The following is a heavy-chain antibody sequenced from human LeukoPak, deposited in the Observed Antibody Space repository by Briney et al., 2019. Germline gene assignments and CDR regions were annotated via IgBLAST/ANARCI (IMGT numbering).Heavy chain of an antibody. Sequence: GGSLRLSCAASGFSFSVFWMHWVRQAPGKGPVWVSRIKTDGSITNYADSVKGRFTISRDNAKNTLYLQMNTLRADDTAVYYCAKDHGSSDWYYFDYWGQGTLVTVSS. V-gene: IGHV3-74*01. CDR1: GFSFSVFW. CDR2: IKTDGSIT. CDR3: AKDHGSSDWYYFDY. J-gene: IGHJ4*02. D-gene: IGHD6-13*01.